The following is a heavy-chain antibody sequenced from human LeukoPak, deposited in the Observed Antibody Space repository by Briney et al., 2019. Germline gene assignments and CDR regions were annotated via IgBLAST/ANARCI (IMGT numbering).Heavy chain of an antibody. CDR3: AKSWGSTRPYYNYMEV. Sequence: SVKVSCKASGGTFSSYAISWVRQAPGQGLEWMGRIIPILGIANYAQKFQGRVTITADKSTSTAYMELSSLRSEDTAVYYCAKSWGSTRPYYNYMEVWGKGTTVTVSS. J-gene: IGHJ6*03. V-gene: IGHV1-69*04. D-gene: IGHD1-26*01. CDR1: GGTFSSYA. CDR2: IIPILGIA.